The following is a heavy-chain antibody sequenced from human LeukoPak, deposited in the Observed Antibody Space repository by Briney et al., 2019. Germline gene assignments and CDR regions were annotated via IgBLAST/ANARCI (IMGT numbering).Heavy chain of an antibody. CDR3: ARDWYNWADYDAFDI. V-gene: IGHV1-18*01. D-gene: IGHD1-1*01. CDR2: ISAYNGNT. J-gene: IGHJ3*02. Sequence: ASVMVSCKASGYTFTSYGISWVRQAPGQGLEWMGWISAYNGNTNYAQKLQGRVTMTTDTSTSTAYMELRSLRSDDTAVYYCARDWYNWADYDAFDIWGQGTMVTVSS. CDR1: GYTFTSYG.